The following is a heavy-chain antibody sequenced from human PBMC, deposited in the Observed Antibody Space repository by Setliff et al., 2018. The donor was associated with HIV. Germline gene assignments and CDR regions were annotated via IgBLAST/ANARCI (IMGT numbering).Heavy chain of an antibody. V-gene: IGHV4-61*08. CDR3: ARHAPRNHDLAGVFYPYYMDV. D-gene: IGHD1-1*01. CDR1: GGSTTSGGYY. J-gene: IGHJ6*03. Sequence: SETLSLTCSVSGGSTTSGGYYWSWIRQHPGKGLEYIGYIYYSGSTSYNPSLKSRVTISVDTSKTQFSLKLSSVTAADTAVYYCARHAPRNHDLAGVFYPYYMDVWGKGTTVTVSS. CDR2: IYYSGST.